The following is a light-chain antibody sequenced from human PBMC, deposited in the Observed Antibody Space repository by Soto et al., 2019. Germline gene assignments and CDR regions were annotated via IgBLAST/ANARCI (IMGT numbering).Light chain of an antibody. V-gene: IGKV3-11*01. CDR2: DAS. J-gene: IGKJ3*01. Sequence: EIVLTQSPATLSLSPGERATLSCRASQSVSNYLAWYQQKPGQAPRLLIYDASNRATGIPARFSGSGSGTDFTLTISRLEPEDFAVYYCQQRSNWPPRFTFGPGTKVDIK. CDR1: QSVSNY. CDR3: QQRSNWPPRFT.